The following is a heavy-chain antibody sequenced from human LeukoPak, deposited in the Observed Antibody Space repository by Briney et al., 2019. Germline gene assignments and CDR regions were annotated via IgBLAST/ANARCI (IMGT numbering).Heavy chain of an antibody. J-gene: IGHJ4*02. CDR3: ARDRYGDGFAHFDY. Sequence: GASVKVSCKASGYTFTYYAMHWVRQAPGQGLQWMGWITTGGGTNYPQKFQGRVAITWDTSITTAYMDLSRLTSDDTAVYYCARDRYGDGFAHFDYWGQGALVTVSS. CDR1: GYTFTYYA. D-gene: IGHD5-24*01. CDR2: ITTGGGT. V-gene: IGHV1-2*02.